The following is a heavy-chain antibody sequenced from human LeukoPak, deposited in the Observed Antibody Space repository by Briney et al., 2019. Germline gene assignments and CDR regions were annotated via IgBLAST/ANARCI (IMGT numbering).Heavy chain of an antibody. CDR1: GFTFSSYS. V-gene: IGHV3-21*01. CDR3: ARAGYSSSWYRGSGGDY. D-gene: IGHD6-13*01. CDR2: ISSSSSYI. J-gene: IGHJ4*02. Sequence: GGSLRLSCAASGFTFSSYSMNWVRQAPGKGLEWVSSISSSSSYIYYADSVEGRFTISRDNAKNSLYLQMNSLRAEDTAVYYCARAGYSSSWYRGSGGDYWGQGTLVTVSS.